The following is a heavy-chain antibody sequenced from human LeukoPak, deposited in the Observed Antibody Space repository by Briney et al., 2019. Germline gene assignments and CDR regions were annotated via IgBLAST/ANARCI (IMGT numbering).Heavy chain of an antibody. Sequence: GRSLRLSCAASGFTFSSYGMHWVRQAPGKGLEWVAVISYDGSNKYYADSVKGRFTISRDNPKNTLYLQMNSLRAEDTAVYYCAKDLRGSGNYLYNWFDPWGQGTLVTVSS. CDR1: GFTFSSYG. D-gene: IGHD3-10*01. V-gene: IGHV3-30*18. CDR2: ISYDGSNK. J-gene: IGHJ5*02. CDR3: AKDLRGSGNYLYNWFDP.